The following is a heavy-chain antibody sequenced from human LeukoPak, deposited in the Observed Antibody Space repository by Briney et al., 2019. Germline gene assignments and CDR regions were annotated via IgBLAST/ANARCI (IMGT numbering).Heavy chain of an antibody. V-gene: IGHV3-64*01. CDR2: ISSNGDNT. CDR3: ARDGVGAYNWLDP. D-gene: IGHD1-26*01. CDR1: GFTFRSYA. Sequence: GGSLRLSCAASGFTFRSYAMYWVRQAPGKGLEYVSAISSNGDNTYYASSVKGRFTTSRDNSKNTLYLQMGSLRAEDMAVYYCARDGVGAYNWLDPWGQGTLVTVSS. J-gene: IGHJ5*02.